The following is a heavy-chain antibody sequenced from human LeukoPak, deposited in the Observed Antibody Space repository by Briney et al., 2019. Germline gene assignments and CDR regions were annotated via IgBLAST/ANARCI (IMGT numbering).Heavy chain of an antibody. CDR3: AREGSGRYYYGMDV. J-gene: IGHJ6*02. Sequence: GGSLRLSCAASGFTFSSYAMHWVRQAPGKGLEWVAVISYDGSNKYYADSVKGRFTISRDNSKNTLYLQMNSLRAEDTAVYYCAREGSGRYYYGMDVWGQGTTVTVSS. CDR1: GFTFSSYA. D-gene: IGHD3-10*01. V-gene: IGHV3-30-3*01. CDR2: ISYDGSNK.